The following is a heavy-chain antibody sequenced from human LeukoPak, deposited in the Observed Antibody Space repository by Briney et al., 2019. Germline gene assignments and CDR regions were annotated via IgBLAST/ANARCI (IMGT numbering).Heavy chain of an antibody. Sequence: GESLKISCKASGYTFTSYDINWVRQATGQGLEWMGWMNPNSGNTGYAQKFQGGVTMTRNTSISTAYMELSSLRSEDTAVYYCARGGIQLWSYWLGWYYYYGMDVWGQGTTVTVSS. V-gene: IGHV1-8*01. CDR3: ARGGIQLWSYWLGWYYYYGMDV. D-gene: IGHD5-18*01. CDR1: GYTFTSYD. J-gene: IGHJ6*02. CDR2: MNPNSGNT.